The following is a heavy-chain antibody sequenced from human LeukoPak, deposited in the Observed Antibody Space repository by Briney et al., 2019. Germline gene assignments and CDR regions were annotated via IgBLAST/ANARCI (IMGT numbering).Heavy chain of an antibody. D-gene: IGHD3-3*01. J-gene: IGHJ6*03. V-gene: IGHV1-8*01. CDR3: ARVEGSFWSGRAIYYYYYMDV. Sequence: GASVKVSCKASGYTFTSYDINWVRQATGQGLEWMGWMNPNSGNTGYAQKFQGRVTMTRNTSISTAYMELSSLRSEDTAVYYCARVEGSFWSGRAIYYYYYMDVWGKGTTVTVSS. CDR2: MNPNSGNT. CDR1: GYTFTSYD.